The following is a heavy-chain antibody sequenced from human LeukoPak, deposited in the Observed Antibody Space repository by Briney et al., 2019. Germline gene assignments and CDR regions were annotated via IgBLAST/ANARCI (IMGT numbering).Heavy chain of an antibody. Sequence: ASVKVSCKASGYTFTSYGISWVRRAPGQGLEWMGWISAYNGNTNYAQKLQGRVTMTTDTSTSTAYMELRSLRSDDTAVYYCARSTRSSTWIQLWLGAFDIWGQGTMVTVSS. D-gene: IGHD5-18*01. CDR2: ISAYNGNT. V-gene: IGHV1-18*01. CDR3: ARSTRSSTWIQLWLGAFDI. CDR1: GYTFTSYG. J-gene: IGHJ3*02.